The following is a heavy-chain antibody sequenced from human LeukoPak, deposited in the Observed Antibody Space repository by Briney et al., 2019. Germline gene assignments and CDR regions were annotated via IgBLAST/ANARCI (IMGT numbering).Heavy chain of an antibody. Sequence: SETLSLTCTVSGGSISSSSYYWGWIRQPPGKGLEWIGSIYYSGSTYYNPSLKSRVTISVDTSKNQFSLKLSSVTAADTAVYYCARDPPVYYDYVWGSYRYEVPDAFDIWGQGTMVTVSS. CDR1: GGSISSSSYY. D-gene: IGHD3-16*02. J-gene: IGHJ3*02. V-gene: IGHV4-39*07. CDR3: ARDPPVYYDYVWGSYRYEVPDAFDI. CDR2: IYYSGST.